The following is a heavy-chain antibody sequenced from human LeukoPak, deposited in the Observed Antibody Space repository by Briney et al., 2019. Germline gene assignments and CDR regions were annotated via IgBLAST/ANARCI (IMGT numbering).Heavy chain of an antibody. CDR1: GGSISSYY. Sequence: SETLSLTCTVSGGSISSYYWSWIRQPPGKGLEWIGYIYYSGSTNYNPSLKSRVTISVDTSKNQFSLKLSSVTAADTAVYYCARETYCGGDCYSGFDYWGQGTLVTVSS. D-gene: IGHD2-21*02. CDR2: IYYSGST. J-gene: IGHJ4*02. CDR3: ARETYCGGDCYSGFDY. V-gene: IGHV4-59*12.